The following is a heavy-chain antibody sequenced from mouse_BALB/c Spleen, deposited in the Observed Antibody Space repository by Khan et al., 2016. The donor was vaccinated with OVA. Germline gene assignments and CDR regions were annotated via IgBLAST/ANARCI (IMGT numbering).Heavy chain of an antibody. CDR2: ISDGGSYT. Sequence: EVELVESGGDLVKPGGSLKLSCAASGFTFSDYYMYWVRQTPEKRLEWVATISDGGSYTYYPDRVKGRFTISRDDAKNNLYLQMNSLKSEDSARYNCARGYYGDPFAYWGQGTLVTVSA. CDR3: ARGYYGDPFAY. J-gene: IGHJ3*01. D-gene: IGHD2-13*01. CDR1: GFTFSDYY. V-gene: IGHV5-4*02.